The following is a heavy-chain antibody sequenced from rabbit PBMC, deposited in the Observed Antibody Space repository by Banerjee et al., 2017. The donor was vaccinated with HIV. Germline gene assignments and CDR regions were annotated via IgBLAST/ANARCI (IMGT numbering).Heavy chain of an antibody. CDR3: ARGVNGGSDEKL. Sequence: QEQLEESGGDLVKPEGSLTLTCTASGFSFSSSYYMCWVRQAPGKGLEWIGCIITGSDIIYYASWAKGRFTISKTSSTTVTLQMTSLTAADTAAYFCARGVNGGSDEKLWGPGTLVTVS. CDR1: GFSFSSSYY. J-gene: IGHJ6*01. CDR2: IITGSDII. D-gene: IGHD5-1*01. V-gene: IGHV1S45*01.